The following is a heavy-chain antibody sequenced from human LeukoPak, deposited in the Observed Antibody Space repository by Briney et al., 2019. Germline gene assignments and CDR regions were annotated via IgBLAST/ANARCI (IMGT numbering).Heavy chain of an antibody. CDR1: GFTFSSYD. J-gene: IGHJ4*02. CDR2: VGTAGDT. V-gene: IGHV3-13*01. CDR3: ARARQGWYFDY. D-gene: IGHD6-6*01. Sequence: GGSLRLSCAASGFTFSSYDMHWVRQATGKGLEWVSAVGTAGDTYYPGSVKGRFTISRENAKNSLHLQMNSLRAGDTAVYYCARARQGWYFDYWGQGTLVTVSS.